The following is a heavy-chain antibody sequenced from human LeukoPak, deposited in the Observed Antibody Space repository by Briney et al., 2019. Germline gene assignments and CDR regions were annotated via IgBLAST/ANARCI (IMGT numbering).Heavy chain of an antibody. CDR3: AREGDKVGATIYYFDY. Sequence: GGSLRLSCAASGFTFSSYSINWVRQAPGKGLEWVSSISSSSSYIYYADSVKGRFTISRDNAKNSLYLQMNSLRAEDTAVYYCAREGDKVGATIYYFDYWGQGTLVTVSS. CDR2: ISSSSSYI. CDR1: GFTFSSYS. V-gene: IGHV3-21*01. J-gene: IGHJ4*02. D-gene: IGHD1-26*01.